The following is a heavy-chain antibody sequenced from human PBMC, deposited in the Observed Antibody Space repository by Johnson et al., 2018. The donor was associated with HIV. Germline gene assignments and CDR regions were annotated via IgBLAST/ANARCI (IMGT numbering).Heavy chain of an antibody. CDR3: ARDKGNYDILTGYYNVGAFDI. Sequence: QVQLVESGGGLIQPGGSLRLSCAASGFLVSSNYMSWVRQAPGKGLEWVAVTWYDASYKYCTDSVKGRFTMSRDNSKNTLYLQMSSLRAEDTAVYYCARDKGNYDILTGYYNVGAFDIWGQGTMVTVSS. CDR1: GFLVSSNY. V-gene: IGHV3-33*08. D-gene: IGHD3-9*01. CDR2: TWYDASYK. J-gene: IGHJ3*02.